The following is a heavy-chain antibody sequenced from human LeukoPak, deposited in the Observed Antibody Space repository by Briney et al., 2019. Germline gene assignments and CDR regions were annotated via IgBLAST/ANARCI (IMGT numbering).Heavy chain of an antibody. D-gene: IGHD4-23*01. CDR1: GGSFSGYY. CDR2: INHSGST. V-gene: IGHV4-34*01. Sequence: SETLSLTCAVYGGSFSGYYWSWIRQRPGKGLEWIGEINHSGSTNYNPSLKSRVTISVDTSKNQFSLKLSSVTAADTAVYYCARGTPPPYYFDYWGQGTLVTVSS. CDR3: ARGTPPPYYFDY. J-gene: IGHJ4*02.